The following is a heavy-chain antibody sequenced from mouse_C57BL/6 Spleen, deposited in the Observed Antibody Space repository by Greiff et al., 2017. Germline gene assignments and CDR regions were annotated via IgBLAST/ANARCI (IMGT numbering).Heavy chain of an antibody. Sequence: ESGPGLVKPSQSLSLTCSVTGYSITSGYYWNWIRQFPGNKLEWMGYISYDGSNNYNPSLKNRISITRDTSKNQFFLKLNSVTTEDTATYYCARVSSGSYAMDYWGQGTSVTVSS. CDR3: ARVSSGSYAMDY. D-gene: IGHD3-2*02. V-gene: IGHV3-6*01. CDR2: ISYDGSN. J-gene: IGHJ4*01. CDR1: GYSITSGYY.